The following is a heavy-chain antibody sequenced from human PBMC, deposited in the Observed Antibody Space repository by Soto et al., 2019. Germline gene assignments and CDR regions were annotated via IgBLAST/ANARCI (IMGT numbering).Heavy chain of an antibody. CDR3: ASEGPHVAIDI. CDR2: IIPILGIA. CDR1: GGTFSSYT. Sequence: GASVKVSCKASGGTFSSYTISWVRQAPGQGLEWMGRIIPILGIANYAQKFQGRVTITADKSTSTAYMELSSLRSEDTAAYYCASEGPHVAIDIWGQGTMVTVSS. J-gene: IGHJ3*02. V-gene: IGHV1-69*02.